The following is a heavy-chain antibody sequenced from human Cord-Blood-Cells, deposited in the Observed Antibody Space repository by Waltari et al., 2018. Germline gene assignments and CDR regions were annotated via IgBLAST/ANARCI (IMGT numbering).Heavy chain of an antibody. J-gene: IGHJ3*02. D-gene: IGHD1-7*01. CDR1: GGSISSHY. CDR3: ARRRYSITGTTGDAFDI. CDR2: IYYSGST. V-gene: IGHV4-59*11. Sequence: QVQLQESGPGLVKPSETLSLTCTGSGGSISSHYWRWIRQPPGKGLEWIGYIYYSGSTNYNPSLKSRVTISVDTSKNQFSLKLSSVTAADTAVYYCARRRYSITGTTGDAFDIWGQGTMVTVSS.